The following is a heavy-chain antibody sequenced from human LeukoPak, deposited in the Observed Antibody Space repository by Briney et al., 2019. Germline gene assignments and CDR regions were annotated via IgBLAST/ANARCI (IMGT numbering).Heavy chain of an antibody. CDR3: AKGGHLDD. CDR2: IKHDGSEK. CDR1: GFTFRTYW. Sequence: PGGSLRLSCAASGFTFRTYWMSWVRQAPGKGLEWVANIKHDGSEKYYVDSVKGRFTISRDNDKYSLDLQMNSLRADDTAVYYCAKGGHLDDWGQGTLVTVSS. J-gene: IGHJ4*02. V-gene: IGHV3-7*01.